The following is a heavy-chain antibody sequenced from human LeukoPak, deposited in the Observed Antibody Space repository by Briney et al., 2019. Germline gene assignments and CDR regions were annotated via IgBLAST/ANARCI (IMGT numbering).Heavy chain of an antibody. CDR1: GGSISSSNW. CDR3: ARAPRLYYYDSSGFPYFDY. D-gene: IGHD3-22*01. J-gene: IGHJ4*02. CDR2: IYHSGST. V-gene: IGHV4-4*02. Sequence: SGTLSLTCAVSGGSISSSNWWSWVRQPPGKGLEWIGEIYHSGSTNYNPSLKSRVTISVDKSKNQFSLKLSSVTAGDTAVYYCARAPRLYYYDSSGFPYFDYWGQGTLVTVSS.